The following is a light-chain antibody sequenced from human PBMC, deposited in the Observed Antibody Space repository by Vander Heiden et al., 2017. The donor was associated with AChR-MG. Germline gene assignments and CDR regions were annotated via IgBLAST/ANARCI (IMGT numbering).Light chain of an antibody. CDR1: QGISSW. CDR3: QQDNSYSGT. V-gene: IGKV1-5*01. Sequence: DLQITPSPSSLSASVGDRVTITCRASQGISSWLAWYQQKPGKAPKLLIYDASSLESGVPSRFSGSGSGTEFTLTISSLQPDDFATYYCQQDNSYSGTFGQGTKVEIK. J-gene: IGKJ1*01. CDR2: DAS.